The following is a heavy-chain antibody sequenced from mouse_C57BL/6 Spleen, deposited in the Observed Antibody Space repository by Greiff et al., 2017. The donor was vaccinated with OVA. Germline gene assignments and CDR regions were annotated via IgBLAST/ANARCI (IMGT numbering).Heavy chain of an antibody. CDR2: ISSGGSYT. D-gene: IGHD2-5*01. J-gene: IGHJ1*03. Sequence: EVKVVESGGDLVKPGGSLKLSCAASGFTFSSYGMSWVRQTPDKRLEWVATISSGGSYTYYPDSVKGRFTISRDNAKNTLYRQMSSLKSEDTAMYYCARQGAYYSNPTVFYVWGTGTTVTVSS. CDR3: ARQGAYYSNPTVFYV. CDR1: GFTFSSYG. V-gene: IGHV5-6*01.